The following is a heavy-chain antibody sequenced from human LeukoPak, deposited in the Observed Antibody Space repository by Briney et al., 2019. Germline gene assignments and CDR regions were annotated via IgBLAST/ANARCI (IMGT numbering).Heavy chain of an antibody. CDR2: INPGDSDT. V-gene: IGHV5-51*01. D-gene: IGHD2-2*01. J-gene: IGHJ4*02. Sequence: GESLKISCKGSGYNFASYWICWVRQMPGKGLEWMGNINPGDSDTRYSPSFQGQVTMTVDKSINTAYLYWSSLKASDTAMYYCTRYQVPPGRDYFDYWGQGNLVTVSS. CDR1: GYNFASYW. CDR3: TRYQVPPGRDYFDY.